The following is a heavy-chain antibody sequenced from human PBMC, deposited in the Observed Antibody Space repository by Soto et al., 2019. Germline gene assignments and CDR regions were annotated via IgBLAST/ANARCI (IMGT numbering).Heavy chain of an antibody. D-gene: IGHD3-3*01. CDR3: ARSNHDLRFLEWLFPFDY. J-gene: IGHJ4*02. V-gene: IGHV1-69*02. Sequence: GASVKVSCKASGGTFSSYTISWVRQAPGQGLEWMGRIIPILGIANYAQKFQGRVTITADKSTSTAYMELSSLRSEDTAVYYCARSNHDLRFLEWLFPFDYWGQGTQVTVSS. CDR1: GGTFSSYT. CDR2: IIPILGIA.